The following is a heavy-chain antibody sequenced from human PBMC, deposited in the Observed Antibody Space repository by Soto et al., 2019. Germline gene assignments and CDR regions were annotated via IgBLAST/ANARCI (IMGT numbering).Heavy chain of an antibody. Sequence: SETLSLTCAVSGGSISSSNWWSWVRQPPGKGLEWIGEIYHSGSTNYNPSLKSRVTISVDKSKNQFSLKLSSVTAADTAVYYCARSRSKWELLLDYWGQGTLVTVSS. CDR2: IYHSGST. V-gene: IGHV4-4*02. CDR3: ARSRSKWELLLDY. CDR1: GGSISSSNW. D-gene: IGHD1-26*01. J-gene: IGHJ4*02.